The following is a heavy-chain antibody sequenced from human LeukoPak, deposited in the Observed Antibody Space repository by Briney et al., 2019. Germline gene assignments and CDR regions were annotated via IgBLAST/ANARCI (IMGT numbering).Heavy chain of an antibody. CDR3: ARDPRWLTPDCTSTSCYENYFDP. D-gene: IGHD2-2*01. CDR1: GYSISSGYQ. J-gene: IGHJ5*02. CDR2: IYHTGGA. Sequence: SETLSLTCVVSGYSISSGYQWAWIRQSPGKGLEWIGRIYHTGGAHYNPSLQSRVTISVYTSNNQFSLRLNSVTAADTAVYYCARDPRWLTPDCTSTSCYENYFDPWGQGTLVTVSS. V-gene: IGHV4-38-2*02.